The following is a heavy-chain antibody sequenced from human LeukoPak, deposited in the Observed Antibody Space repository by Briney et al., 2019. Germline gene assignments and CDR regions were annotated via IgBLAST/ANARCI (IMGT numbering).Heavy chain of an antibody. CDR3: AKVLRSSSGWYWFDP. CDR2: ISGSGGST. Sequence: GGSLRLSCAASGFTFSSYAMSWVRQAPGKGLEWVSAISGSGGSTYYADSVKGRFTISRDNSKNTLYLQMNSLRADDTAVYYCAKVLRSSSGWYWFDPWGQGTLVTVSS. D-gene: IGHD6-13*01. J-gene: IGHJ5*02. CDR1: GFTFSSYA. V-gene: IGHV3-23*01.